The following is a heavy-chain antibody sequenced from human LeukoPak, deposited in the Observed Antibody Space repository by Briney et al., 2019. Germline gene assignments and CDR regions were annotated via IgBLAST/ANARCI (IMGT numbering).Heavy chain of an antibody. Sequence: GGSLRLSCAASGFTVSKIYMTWVRQAPGKGLDCVSVITSAGATYYADSVKGRFIISRDNSQNTLYLQMNSLRAEDTAVYYCASRESPGYYYGMDVWGQGTTVTVSS. CDR3: ASRESPGYYYGMDV. CDR2: ITSAGAT. J-gene: IGHJ6*02. V-gene: IGHV3-66*01. CDR1: GFTVSKIY. D-gene: IGHD3-10*01.